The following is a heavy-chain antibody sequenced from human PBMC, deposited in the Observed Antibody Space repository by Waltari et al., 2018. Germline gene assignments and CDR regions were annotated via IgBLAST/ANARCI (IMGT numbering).Heavy chain of an antibody. D-gene: IGHD3-10*01. J-gene: IGHJ6*02. V-gene: IGHV3-23*01. CDR2: ISGSGGST. CDR3: AKFTLAGSGRGVYYYYGMDV. Sequence: EVQLLESGGGLVQPGGSLRLSCAASGFTFSSYAMSWVRQAPGKGLEWVSAISGSGGSTYYADSVKGRFTISRDNSKNTLYLQMNSLRAEDTAVYYCAKFTLAGSGRGVYYYYGMDVWGQGTTVTVSS. CDR1: GFTFSSYA.